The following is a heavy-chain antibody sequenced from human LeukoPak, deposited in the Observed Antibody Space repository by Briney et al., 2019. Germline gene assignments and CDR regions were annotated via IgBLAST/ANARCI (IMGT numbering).Heavy chain of an antibody. Sequence: PGRSLRLSCAASGFTFDDYAMHWVRQAPGKGLEWVSGISWNTGTIGYADSVKGRFTISRANAKNSLYLQMNSLRVEDTALYYCAKDTTSAILTATDYWGQGILVTVSS. CDR3: AKDTTSAILTATDY. CDR1: GFTFDDYA. D-gene: IGHD3-9*01. V-gene: IGHV3-9*01. J-gene: IGHJ4*02. CDR2: ISWNTGTI.